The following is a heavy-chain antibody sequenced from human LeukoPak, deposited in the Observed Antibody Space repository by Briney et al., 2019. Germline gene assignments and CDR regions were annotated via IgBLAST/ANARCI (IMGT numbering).Heavy chain of an antibody. CDR2: IYTSGST. CDR3: ARDADSGSYYSNWFDP. D-gene: IGHD1-26*01. Sequence: SETLSLTCTVSAGSISNYYWSWIRQPAGKGLEWIGRIYTSGSTNYNPSLKSRVTISVDTSKNQFSLKLSSVTAADTAVYYCARDADSGSYYSNWFDPWGQGTLVTVSS. V-gene: IGHV4-4*07. CDR1: AGSISNYY. J-gene: IGHJ5*02.